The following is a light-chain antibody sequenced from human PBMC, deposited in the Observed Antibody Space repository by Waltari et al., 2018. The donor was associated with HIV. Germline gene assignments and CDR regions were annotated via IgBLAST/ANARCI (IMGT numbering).Light chain of an antibody. CDR2: EVS. Sequence: QSALPQPASVSGSPAQSNTISCTGTTSAVGGYNYVSWYQQHPGKAPKLMIYEVSNRPAGVSNRFSCSKSGNTASLTISGLQAEDEADYYCSSYTSSSTWVFGGGTKLTVL. CDR1: TSAVGGYNY. J-gene: IGLJ3*02. CDR3: SSYTSSSTWV. V-gene: IGLV2-14*01.